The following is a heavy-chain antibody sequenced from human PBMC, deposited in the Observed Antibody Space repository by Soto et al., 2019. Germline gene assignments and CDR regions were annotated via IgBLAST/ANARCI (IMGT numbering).Heavy chain of an antibody. CDR3: ARYNYGPNWFDP. CDR2: IKKDGSDK. CDR1: GFTFSSYW. Sequence: GGSLRLSCAASGFTFSSYWMSWVRQAPGKGLEWVANIKKDGSDKFYVGSVKGRFTISRDNAKRLLYLQMNSLRAEDTAVYYCARYNYGPNWFDPWGQGTLVTVSS. J-gene: IGHJ5*02. V-gene: IGHV3-7*03. D-gene: IGHD3-10*01.